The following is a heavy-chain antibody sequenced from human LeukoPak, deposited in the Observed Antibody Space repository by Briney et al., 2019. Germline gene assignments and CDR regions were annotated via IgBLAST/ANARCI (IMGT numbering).Heavy chain of an antibody. Sequence: SETLSLTCAVYGGSFTIYSWTWIRQSPGKGLEWIGEINHSGNTNYNPSLKSRVTISVDTSKNQFSLQVTSVTAADTAVYYCARGPYDFWSGYTNWFDPWGQGTLVTVSS. V-gene: IGHV4-34*01. CDR1: GGSFTIYS. J-gene: IGHJ5*02. CDR2: INHSGNT. CDR3: ARGPYDFWSGYTNWFDP. D-gene: IGHD3-3*01.